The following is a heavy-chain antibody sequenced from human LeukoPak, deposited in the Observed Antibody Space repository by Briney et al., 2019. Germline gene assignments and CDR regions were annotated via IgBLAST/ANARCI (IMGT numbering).Heavy chain of an antibody. CDR3: AKDSEDSTIFGVVTPFDY. J-gene: IGHJ4*02. Sequence: GGSLRLSCAASGFTFSSYAMSWVRQAPGKGLEWVPAISGSGGSTYYADSVKGRFTISRDNSKNTLYLQMNSLRAEDTAVYYCAKDSEDSTIFGVVTPFDYWGQGTLVTVSS. D-gene: IGHD3-3*01. CDR2: ISGSGGST. CDR1: GFTFSSYA. V-gene: IGHV3-23*01.